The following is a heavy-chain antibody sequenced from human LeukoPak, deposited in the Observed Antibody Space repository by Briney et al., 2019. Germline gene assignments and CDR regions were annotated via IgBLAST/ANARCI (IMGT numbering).Heavy chain of an antibody. V-gene: IGHV3-23*01. J-gene: IGHJ6*02. Sequence: GGSLRLSCAASGFTFSSYSMSWVRQAPGKGLEWVSAISGSGGSTYYADSVKGRLTTSRENSKTTLCIQMNSQRAKDTAVYYCAKERAAGRRYYYGMDVWGQGTTVTVSS. CDR3: AKERAAGRRYYYGMDV. CDR1: GFTFSSYS. CDR2: ISGSGGST. D-gene: IGHD6-13*01.